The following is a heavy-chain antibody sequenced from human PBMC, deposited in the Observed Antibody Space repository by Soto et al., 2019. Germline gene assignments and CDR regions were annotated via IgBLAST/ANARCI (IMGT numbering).Heavy chain of an antibody. CDR3: AKGVRYAAGYGMDV. CDR2: ISGSGVSK. CDR1: GFTFSSYA. Sequence: EVQLLESGGGLVQPGGSLRLSCAASGFTFSSYAMSWVRQAPGKGLEWVSAISGSGVSKYYADSVKGRFTISRDNSKNTLYLQMNSMKAEDTAVYYCAKGVRYAAGYGMDVWGQGTTVTVYS. D-gene: IGHD6-13*01. V-gene: IGHV3-23*01. J-gene: IGHJ6*02.